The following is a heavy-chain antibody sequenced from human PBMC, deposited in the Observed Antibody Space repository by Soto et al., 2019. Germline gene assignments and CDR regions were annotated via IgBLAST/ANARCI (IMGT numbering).Heavy chain of an antibody. Sequence: GGSLRLSCAASGFTFSNAWMTWVRQAPGKGLEWVGRIKRKTDAGTTDYAAPVKGRFTISRDDSKNTLYLQMNSLKTEDTAVYYCTYSSSWPGVDYWGQGTLVTVSS. CDR3: TYSSSWPGVDY. D-gene: IGHD6-13*01. J-gene: IGHJ4*02. CDR1: GFTFSNAW. CDR2: IKRKTDAGTT. V-gene: IGHV3-15*01.